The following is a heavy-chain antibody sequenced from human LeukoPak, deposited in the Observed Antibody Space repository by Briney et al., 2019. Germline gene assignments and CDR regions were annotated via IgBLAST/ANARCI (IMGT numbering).Heavy chain of an antibody. CDR1: GGTFSSYA. CDR2: IIPIFGTA. D-gene: IGHD1-1*01. CDR3: ARSRNDRTFKWFDP. J-gene: IGHJ5*02. V-gene: IGHV1-69*13. Sequence: GASVKVSCKASGGTFSSYAISWVRQAPGQGLEWMGGIIPIFGTANYAQKFQGRVTITADESTSTAYMELSSLRSEDTAVYYCARSRNDRTFKWFDPWGQGTLVTVSS.